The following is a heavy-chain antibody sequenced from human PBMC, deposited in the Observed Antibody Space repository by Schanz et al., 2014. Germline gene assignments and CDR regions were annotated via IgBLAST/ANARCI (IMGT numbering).Heavy chain of an antibody. D-gene: IGHD3-3*01. J-gene: IGHJ4*02. CDR2: LYYTEKT. CDR1: GGSISTSSRY. V-gene: IGHV4-39*01. Sequence: QLHLQESGPGLAKPSETLSLICSVSGGSISTSSRYWGWIRQSPGKGLEWLGSLYYTEKTQYNPSHKGQVTIPLDTSKNHFPQTLTSVTAADTAVYYCVRHGNYEFWHGPTPQFENWGQGTLVTVS. CDR3: VRHGNYEFWHGPTPQFEN.